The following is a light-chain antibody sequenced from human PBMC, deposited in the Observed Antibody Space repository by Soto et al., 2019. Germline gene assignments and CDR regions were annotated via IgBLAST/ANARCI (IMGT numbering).Light chain of an antibody. Sequence: DIQMTQSPSSLSASVGDRVTITCRASQGIRHYLAWYQQKPGKVPKLLIYEASNLQSGVPSRLRGGGSGTEFILTISSLQPEDVATYYCQNFDSAPQTFGQGTKVDIK. V-gene: IGKV1-27*01. CDR3: QNFDSAPQT. J-gene: IGKJ1*01. CDR2: EAS. CDR1: QGIRHY.